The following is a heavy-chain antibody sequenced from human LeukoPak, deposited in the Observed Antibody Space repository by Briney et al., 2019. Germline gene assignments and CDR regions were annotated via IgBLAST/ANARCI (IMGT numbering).Heavy chain of an antibody. J-gene: IGHJ3*02. CDR2: IYYSGST. CDR1: GGSISSYY. D-gene: IGHD2-2*02. Sequence: PSETLSLTCTVSGGSISSYYWSWIRQPPGKGLEWIGYIYYSGSTNYNPSLKSRVTISVDTSKNQFSLKLSSVTAADTAVYYCAREGQGYCSSTSCYIPPPDAFDIWGQGTMVTVSS. V-gene: IGHV4-59*01. CDR3: AREGQGYCSSTSCYIPPPDAFDI.